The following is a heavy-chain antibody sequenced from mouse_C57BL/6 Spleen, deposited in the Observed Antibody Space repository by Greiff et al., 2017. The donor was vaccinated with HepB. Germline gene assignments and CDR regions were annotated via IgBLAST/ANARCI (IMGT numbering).Heavy chain of an antibody. V-gene: IGHV1-64*01. Sequence: QVQLQQPGAELVKPGASVKLSCKASGYTFTSYWMHWVKQRPGQGLEWIGMIHPNSGSTNYNEKFKSKATLTVDKSSSTAYMQLSSLTSEDSAVYYCAREGDGGYFDYWGKGTTLTVSS. CDR1: GYTFTSYW. CDR2: IHPNSGST. D-gene: IGHD3-3*01. J-gene: IGHJ2*01. CDR3: AREGDGGYFDY.